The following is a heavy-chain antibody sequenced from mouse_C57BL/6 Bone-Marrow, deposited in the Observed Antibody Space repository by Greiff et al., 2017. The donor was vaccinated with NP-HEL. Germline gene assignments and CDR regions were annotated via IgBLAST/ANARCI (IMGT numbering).Heavy chain of an antibody. J-gene: IGHJ2*01. Sequence: VKLMESGAELARPGASVKLSCKASGYTFTSYGISWVKQRTGQGLEWIGEIYPRSGNTYYNEKFKGKATLTADKSSSTAYMELRSLTSEDSAVYFCAREAWQLFDYWGQGTTLTVSS. V-gene: IGHV1-81*01. CDR2: IYPRSGNT. D-gene: IGHD6-1*01. CDR1: GYTFTSYG. CDR3: AREAWQLFDY.